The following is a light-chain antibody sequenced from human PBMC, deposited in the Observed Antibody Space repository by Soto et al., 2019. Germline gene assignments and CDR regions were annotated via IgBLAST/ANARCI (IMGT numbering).Light chain of an antibody. CDR2: TAS. J-gene: IGKJ1*01. V-gene: IGKV1-39*01. CDR1: QTIANY. CDR3: QQTYITPQT. Sequence: DIQMTQSPSSLSASVGDRVTITCRASQTIANYLNWYQQKPGKAPKLLIYTASSLQSGVPSRFSGSGSVTDFTLTISTLQPEDFATYYCQQTYITPQTFGQGTKVEIK.